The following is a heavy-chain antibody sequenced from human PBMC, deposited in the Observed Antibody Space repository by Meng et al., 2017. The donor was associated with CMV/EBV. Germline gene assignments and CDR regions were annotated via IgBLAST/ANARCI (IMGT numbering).Heavy chain of an antibody. Sequence: GESLKISCAASGFTVSSNEMSWVRQAPGKGLEWVPSISGGSTYYADSRKGRFTISRDNSKNTLHLQMNGLRAEDTAVYYCARGGPTYYDFWSGYYPYGMDVWGQGTTVTVSS. D-gene: IGHD3-3*01. V-gene: IGHV3-38-3*01. J-gene: IGHJ6*02. CDR3: ARGGPTYYDFWSGYYPYGMDV. CDR2: ISGGST. CDR1: GFTVSSNE.